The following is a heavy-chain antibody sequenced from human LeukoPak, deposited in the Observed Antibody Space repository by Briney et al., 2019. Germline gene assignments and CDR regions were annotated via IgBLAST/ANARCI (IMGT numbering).Heavy chain of an antibody. CDR2: IYSVGRT. Sequence: SLTPACAASALTVSSTYTRSVRPAPGEGLEWVSVIYSVGRTHYADCWTGGFTISRDNSKKTSYLQMRALCAEETPLYYIAKGTRRDGTWVRITEALSSFDYWGQGTLVTVSS. CDR3: AKGTRRDGTWVRITEALSSFDY. CDR1: ALTVSSTY. V-gene: IGHV3-53*01. J-gene: IGHJ4*02. D-gene: IGHD1-14*01.